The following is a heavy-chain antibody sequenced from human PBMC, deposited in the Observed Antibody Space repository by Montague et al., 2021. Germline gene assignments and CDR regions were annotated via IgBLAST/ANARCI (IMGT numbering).Heavy chain of an antibody. CDR3: ARDTVGASGYFYYYYMDV. J-gene: IGHJ6*03. Sequence: SETLSLTCTVFGDSIITYSWSWIRQPAGKGLEWIGRLSNGGSTNSNPSLKSRVSMSVDTSKNQFSLKLSSVTAADTAVYFCARDTVGASGYFYYYYMDVWGRGTTVTVSS. CDR1: GDSIITYS. V-gene: IGHV4-4*07. CDR2: LSNGGST. D-gene: IGHD1-26*01.